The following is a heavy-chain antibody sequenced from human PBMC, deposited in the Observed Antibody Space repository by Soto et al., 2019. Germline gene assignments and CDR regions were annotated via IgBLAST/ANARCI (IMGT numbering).Heavy chain of an antibody. Sequence: ETLSLTCTTSGGSISSSSYYWGWVRQPPGKRLEWIGSIYYSGSTYYNPSLKSRVTISVDRSKNQFSLKLSSVTAADTAVYYCAGTPFDGSGGSCYSGSYFDYWGQGTLVTVSS. J-gene: IGHJ4*02. V-gene: IGHV4-39*01. CDR1: GGSISSSSYY. CDR3: AGTPFDGSGGSCYSGSYFDY. D-gene: IGHD2-15*01. CDR2: IYYSGST.